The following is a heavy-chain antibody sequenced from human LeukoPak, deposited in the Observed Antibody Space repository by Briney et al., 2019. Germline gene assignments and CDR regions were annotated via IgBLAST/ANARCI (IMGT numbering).Heavy chain of an antibody. CDR2: IYYSGST. D-gene: IGHD4-17*01. V-gene: IGHV4-59*01. Sequence: SETLSLTCTVSGGSISSYYWSWIRQPPGKGLEWIGYIYYSGSTNYNPSLKSRVTISEDTSKNQFSLKLSSVTAADTAVYYCARVRHGDYASFDYWGQGTLVTVSS. CDR3: ARVRHGDYASFDY. CDR1: GGSISSYY. J-gene: IGHJ4*02.